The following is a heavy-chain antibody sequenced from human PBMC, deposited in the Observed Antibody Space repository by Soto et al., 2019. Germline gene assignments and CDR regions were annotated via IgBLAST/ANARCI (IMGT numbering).Heavy chain of an antibody. V-gene: IGHV1-18*04. CDR3: SRKKDINYLVYYYYYGMDV. Sequence: QVQLVQSGAEVKKPGASVKVSCKASGYTFTSYGISWVRQAPGQGLEWMGWISAYNGNTNYAQKLQGRVTMTTDTSTSTAYMELRSLRSDDTAVYYCSRKKDINYLVYYYYYGMDVWGQGTTVTVSS. CDR2: ISAYNGNT. CDR1: GYTFTSYG. J-gene: IGHJ6*02. D-gene: IGHD4-4*01.